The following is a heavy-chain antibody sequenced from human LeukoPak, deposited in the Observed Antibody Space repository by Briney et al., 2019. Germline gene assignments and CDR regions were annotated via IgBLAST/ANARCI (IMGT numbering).Heavy chain of an antibody. CDR3: AREIFGSGSYPDY. J-gene: IGHJ4*02. V-gene: IGHV3-33*01. CDR1: VFCFSAYA. D-gene: IGHD3-10*01. Sequence: GGSLRLSCAASVFCFSAYAIHWVPPAPGEGLEGVALIWHDASHTFYTDSVKGRFTISRDNSKNTVYLQMNSLGGEDTAVYYCAREIFGSGSYPDYWGQGTLVTVSS. CDR2: IWHDASHT.